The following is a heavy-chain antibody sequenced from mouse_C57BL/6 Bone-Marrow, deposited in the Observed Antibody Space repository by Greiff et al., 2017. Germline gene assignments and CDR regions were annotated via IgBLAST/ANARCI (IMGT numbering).Heavy chain of an antibody. Sequence: GGVLVQPKGSLKLSCAASGFTFNTYAMHWVRQAPGKGLEWVARIRSKSSNYATYYADSVKDRFTISRDDSQSMLYLQMNNLKTEDTTMYYGVGEGAAQARFAYWGQGTLVTVSA. CDR1: GFTFNTYA. CDR3: VGEGAAQARFAY. V-gene: IGHV10-3*01. J-gene: IGHJ3*01. CDR2: IRSKSSNYAT. D-gene: IGHD3-2*02.